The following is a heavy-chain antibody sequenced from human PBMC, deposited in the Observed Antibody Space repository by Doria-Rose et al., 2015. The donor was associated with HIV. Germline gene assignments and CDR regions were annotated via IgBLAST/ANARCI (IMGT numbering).Heavy chain of an antibody. CDR1: GFSFESYA. V-gene: IGHV3-9*01. D-gene: IGHD3-3*01. CDR3: AKAPIIGPKYYFYMDV. J-gene: IGHJ6*03. Sequence: VQLVQSGGGLVQPGRSLRLSCVGSGFSFESYAMHWVRLAPGKGLEWVAGSSWDSGAKGNADSVEGRITISRDNAKKSVYLEMRSLRPEDTAFYYCAKAPIIGPKYYFYMDVWGKGTSVIVSS. CDR2: SSWDSGAK.